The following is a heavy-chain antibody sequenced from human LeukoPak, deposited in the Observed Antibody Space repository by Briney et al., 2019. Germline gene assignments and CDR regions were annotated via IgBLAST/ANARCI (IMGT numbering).Heavy chain of an antibody. CDR3: ARGDGYYYDSSGLEY. CDR2: ISSSSSYI. CDR1: GFTFSSYS. J-gene: IGHJ4*02. Sequence: GGSLRLSCAASGFTFSSYSMNWVRQAPGKGLEWVSSISSSSSYIYYADSVKGRFTISRDNAKNSPYLQMNSLRAEDTAVYYCARGDGYYYDSSGLEYWGQGTLSPSPQ. V-gene: IGHV3-21*01. D-gene: IGHD3-22*01.